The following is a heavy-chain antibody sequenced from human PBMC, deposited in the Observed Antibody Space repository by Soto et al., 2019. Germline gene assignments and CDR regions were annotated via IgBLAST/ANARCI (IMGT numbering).Heavy chain of an antibody. CDR3: EVASTSRNWVFDL. CDR1: GFTFSSYS. V-gene: IGHV3-48*01. D-gene: IGHD2-2*01. CDR2: ISSSSSPI. Sequence: EVQLVESGGGLVQPGGSLRLSCAASGFTFSSYSMNWVRRAPGKGLEWVSYISSSSSPIYYADSVKGRFTISRDNAKNSLYLEMNSLRVKDTAVYYCEVASTSRNWVFDLWGRGTLVTVSS. J-gene: IGHJ2*01.